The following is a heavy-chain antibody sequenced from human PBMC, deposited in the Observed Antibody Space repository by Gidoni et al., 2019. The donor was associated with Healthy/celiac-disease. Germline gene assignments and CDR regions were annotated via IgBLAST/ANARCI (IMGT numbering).Heavy chain of an antibody. CDR3: ARDGSGKGDY. J-gene: IGHJ4*02. D-gene: IGHD3-10*01. Sequence: QVQLVESGGGVVQPGRSLRRSCAASGFPFSSYAMHWVRQAPGKGLEWVAVISYDGSNKYYADSVKGRFTISRDNSKNTLYLQMNSLRAEDTAVYYCARDGSGKGDYWGQVTLVTVSS. V-gene: IGHV3-30*04. CDR1: GFPFSSYA. CDR2: ISYDGSNK.